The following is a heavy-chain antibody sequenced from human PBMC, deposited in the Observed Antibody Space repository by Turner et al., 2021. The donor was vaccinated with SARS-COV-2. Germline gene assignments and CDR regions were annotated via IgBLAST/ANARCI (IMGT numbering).Heavy chain of an antibody. Sequence: QVQLVQSGAEVKKPGASVKVSCKASGYTFTAYNIHWLRQAPGQGLEWMGWVTANSGDTNYAQKFQGRVTMTRDTSISTAYMELSSLRSDDTAVYYCARDCNGNVCKNFDYWGQGTLVTVSS. J-gene: IGHJ4*02. V-gene: IGHV1-2*02. CDR2: VTANSGDT. CDR3: ARDCNGNVCKNFDY. D-gene: IGHD2-15*01. CDR1: GYTFTAYN.